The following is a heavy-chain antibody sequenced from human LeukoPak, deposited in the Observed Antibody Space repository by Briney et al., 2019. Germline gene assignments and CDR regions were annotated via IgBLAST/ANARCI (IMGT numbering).Heavy chain of an antibody. D-gene: IGHD3-10*01. CDR1: GFTFSSYA. Sequence: PGGSLRLSCAASGFTFSSYAMSWVRQAPGKGLEWVANIKKDGSEKYYVDSVKGRFTISRDNAKNSLFLQMNSLRVEDTAVYYCARGGWEVRGVVITPAYYFDCWGQGTLVTVSS. CDR2: IKKDGSEK. CDR3: ARGGWEVRGVVITPAYYFDC. J-gene: IGHJ4*02. V-gene: IGHV3-7*01.